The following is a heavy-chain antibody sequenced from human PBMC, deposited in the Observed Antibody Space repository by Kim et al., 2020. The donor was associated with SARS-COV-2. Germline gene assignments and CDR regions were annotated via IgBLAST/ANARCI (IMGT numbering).Heavy chain of an antibody. Sequence: GGSLRLSCAASGFTFSSYNMNWVRQAPGKGLEWVSYISSSSSTIYYADSVNGRFTVSRDNAKNSLYLQMNGLRDEDTAVYYCARSQLLTAMLYYFDYWGQGTLVTVSS. CDR1: GFTFSSYN. V-gene: IGHV3-48*02. CDR3: ARSQLLTAMLYYFDY. D-gene: IGHD5-18*01. CDR2: ISSSSSTI. J-gene: IGHJ4*02.